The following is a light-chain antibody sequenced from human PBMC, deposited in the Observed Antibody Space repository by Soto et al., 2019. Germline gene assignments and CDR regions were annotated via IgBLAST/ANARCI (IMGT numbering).Light chain of an antibody. V-gene: IGKV3-20*01. J-gene: IGKJ1*01. Sequence: IGLKLSLGSLSLYQGERATLSCRASQSVSSSYLAWYQQKPGQAPRLLIYGASNRATGIPDRFSGSGSGTDFTLTISRLEPEDFAVYYCQQYVTSLWAFGQGTKVDIK. CDR1: QSVSSSY. CDR2: GAS. CDR3: QQYVTSLWA.